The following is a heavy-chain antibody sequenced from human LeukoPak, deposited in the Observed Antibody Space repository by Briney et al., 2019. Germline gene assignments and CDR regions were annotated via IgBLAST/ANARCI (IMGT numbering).Heavy chain of an antibody. J-gene: IGHJ4*02. CDR2: INHSGST. V-gene: IGHV4-34*01. Sequence: SETLSLTCAVYGGSFSGYYWSWIRQPPGKGLEWIGEINHSGSTNYNPSLKSRVTISVDTSKNQFSLKLSSVTAADTAVYYCARYRRDGYNYFDYWGQGTLVTVSS. D-gene: IGHD5-24*01. CDR1: GGSFSGYY. CDR3: ARYRRDGYNYFDY.